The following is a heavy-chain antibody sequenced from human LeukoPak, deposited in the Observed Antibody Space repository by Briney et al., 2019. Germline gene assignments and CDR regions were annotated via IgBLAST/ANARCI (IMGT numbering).Heavy chain of an antibody. V-gene: IGHV3-15*01. Sequence: GGSLRLSCAASGFTFSNAWMNWMGWVRQAPGKGLEWVGLTKIKTDDGTPDYAALVKGRFTIPRDDSKNTVYLEMNSLETEDTAVYYCISGGGTADYWCQGTLVSVFS. CDR2: TKIKTDDGTP. CDR3: ISGGGTADY. D-gene: IGHD1-1*01. CDR1: GFTFSNAW. J-gene: IGHJ4*02.